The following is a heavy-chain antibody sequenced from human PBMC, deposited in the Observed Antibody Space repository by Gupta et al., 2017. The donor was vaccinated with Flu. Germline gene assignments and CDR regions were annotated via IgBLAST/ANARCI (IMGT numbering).Heavy chain of an antibody. V-gene: IGHV4-34*01. CDR1: GGSFSGYY. J-gene: IGHJ4*02. Sequence: QVQLQQWGAGLLKPSETLSLTCAVYGGSFSGYYWSWIRQPPGKGLEWIGEINHSGSTNYNPSLKSRVTISVDTSKNQFSLKLSSVTAADTAVYYCARGPGGRYSSSSYDYWGQGTLVTVSS. D-gene: IGHD6-6*01. CDR3: ARGPGGRYSSSSYDY. CDR2: INHSGST.